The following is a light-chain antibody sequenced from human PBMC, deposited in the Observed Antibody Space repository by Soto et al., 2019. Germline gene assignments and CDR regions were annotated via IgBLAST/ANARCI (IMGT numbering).Light chain of an antibody. CDR1: QTVSRYY. V-gene: IGKV3D-7*01. CDR3: QQALT. CDR2: GAS. J-gene: IGKJ4*01. Sequence: VLTQSPATLSLSPGGRATLSCRASQTVSRYYLSWYQKRSGQPPRLLIYGASTRATGVPDRFSGSGSGADFTLTISSLQPEDFAVYYCQQALTFGGGTTVE.